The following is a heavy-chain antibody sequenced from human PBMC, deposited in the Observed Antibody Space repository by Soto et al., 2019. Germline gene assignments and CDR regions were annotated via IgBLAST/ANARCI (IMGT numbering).Heavy chain of an antibody. CDR2: INVGNGNT. CDR3: ARGTDLPYYYSGLDV. V-gene: IGHV1-3*01. CDR1: GYTFTSYA. Sequence: ASVKVSCKASGYTFTSYAMHWVRQAPGQRLEWMGWINVGNGNTKYSQKFQGRVTITRDTSASTAYMELSSLRSEDTAVYYCARGTDLPYYYSGLDVWGQGTTLTVSS. J-gene: IGHJ6*02.